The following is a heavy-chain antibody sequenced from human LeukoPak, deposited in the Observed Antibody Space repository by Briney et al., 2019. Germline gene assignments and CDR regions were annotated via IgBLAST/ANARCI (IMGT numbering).Heavy chain of an antibody. V-gene: IGHV1-18*01. D-gene: IGHD1-26*01. CDR2: ISAYNGNT. J-gene: IGHJ6*02. CDR1: GYTFTSYG. CDR3: AREGAWELDYYYGMDV. Sequence: ASVKVSCKASGYTFTSYGISWVRQAPGQGLEWMGWISAYNGNTNYAQKLQGRVTMTTDTSTSTAYMELRSLRSDDTAVYYCAREGAWELDYYYGMDVWGQGTTVTVSS.